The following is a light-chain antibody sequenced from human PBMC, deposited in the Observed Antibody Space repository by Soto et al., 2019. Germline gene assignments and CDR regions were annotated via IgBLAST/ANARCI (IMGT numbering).Light chain of an antibody. CDR3: QQSYSTEIT. J-gene: IGKJ5*01. CDR1: QSISSY. CDR2: AAS. Sequence: DIQMTQSPSSLSASVGDRDTITCRASQSISSYLNWYQQKPGKAPKLLIYAASSLQSGVLSRFSGSGSGTDFTLTISSLQPEDFATYYCQQSYSTEITFGQGTRLEIK. V-gene: IGKV1-39*01.